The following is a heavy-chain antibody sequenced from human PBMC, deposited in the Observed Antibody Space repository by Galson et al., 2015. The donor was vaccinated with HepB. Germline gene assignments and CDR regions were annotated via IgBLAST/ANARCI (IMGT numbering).Heavy chain of an antibody. CDR2: IKQDGSEK. V-gene: IGHV3-7*01. D-gene: IGHD3-10*01. CDR1: GFTFSSYW. Sequence: SLRLSCAASGFTFSSYWMSWVRQAPGKGLEWVANIKQDGSEKYYVDSVKGRFTISRNNAKNSLYLQMNSLRAEDTAVYYCARESGSYAVDYWGQGTLVTVSS. CDR3: ARESGSYAVDY. J-gene: IGHJ4*02.